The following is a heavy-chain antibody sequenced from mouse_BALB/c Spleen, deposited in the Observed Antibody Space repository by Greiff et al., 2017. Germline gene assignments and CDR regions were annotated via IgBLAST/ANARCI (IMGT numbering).Heavy chain of an antibody. Sequence: EVMLVESGGGLVQPGGSRKLSCAASGFTFSDYGMAWVRQAPGKGPEWVAFISNLAYSIYYADTVTGRFTISRENAKNTLYLEMSSLRSEDTAMYYCARVYRYDEGYAMDYWGQGTSVTVAS. D-gene: IGHD2-14*01. J-gene: IGHJ4*01. CDR3: ARVYRYDEGYAMDY. CDR2: ISNLAYSI. CDR1: GFTFSDYG. V-gene: IGHV5-15*02.